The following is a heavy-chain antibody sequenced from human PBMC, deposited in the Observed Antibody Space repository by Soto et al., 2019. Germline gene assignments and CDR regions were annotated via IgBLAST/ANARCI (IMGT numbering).Heavy chain of an antibody. CDR1: GGSISSGGYY. CDR3: ARSSTSANYFDY. V-gene: IGHV4-31*03. J-gene: IGHJ4*02. D-gene: IGHD2-2*01. CDR2: IYYSGST. Sequence: QVQLQESGPGLVKPSQTLSLTCTVSGGSISSGGYYWSWLRQHPGKGLEWIGYIYYSGSTYYNPSLQSRVTISVDTSKNQCSLKISSVTAADTAVYYCARSSTSANYFDYWGQGTLVTVSS.